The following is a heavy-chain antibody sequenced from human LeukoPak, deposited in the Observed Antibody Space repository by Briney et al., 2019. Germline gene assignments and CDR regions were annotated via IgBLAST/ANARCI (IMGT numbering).Heavy chain of an antibody. D-gene: IGHD3-16*02. J-gene: IGHJ3*02. V-gene: IGHV3-48*04. Sequence: GGSLRLSCAASGFTFSSYAMSWVRQAPGKGLEWVSYISSSGSTIYYADSVKGRFTISRDNAKNSLYLQMNSLRAEDTAVYYCAREYYVWGSYRDDAFDIWGQGTMVTVSS. CDR1: GFTFSSYA. CDR3: AREYYVWGSYRDDAFDI. CDR2: ISSSGSTI.